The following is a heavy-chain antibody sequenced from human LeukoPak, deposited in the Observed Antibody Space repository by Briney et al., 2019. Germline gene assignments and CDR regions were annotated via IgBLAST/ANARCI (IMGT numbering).Heavy chain of an antibody. Sequence: GGTLTLTCAASGFTFSDYGMHWVRQPPGKGLEWVAVIWSGGSNKYYAGSVTGRFTISRDNSKKTLYLQMISLRVEDTAVYYCVRASGSFDYWGQGTLVTVSS. CDR2: IWSGGSNK. V-gene: IGHV3-33*01. D-gene: IGHD3-10*01. CDR1: GFTFSDYG. CDR3: VRASGSFDY. J-gene: IGHJ4*02.